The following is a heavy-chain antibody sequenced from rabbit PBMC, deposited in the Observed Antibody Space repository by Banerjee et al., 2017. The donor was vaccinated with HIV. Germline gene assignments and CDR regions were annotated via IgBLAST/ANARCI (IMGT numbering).Heavy chain of an antibody. CDR2: IYGGYSGST. CDR1: GFSFSSGYD. CDR3: ARDPYVISSRYYGDSSNL. Sequence: QSLEESGGGLVQPEGSLTLTCKASGFSFSSGYDMCWVRQAPGKGLELIACIYGGYSGSTYYASWAKGRFTISKTSSTTVTLELTSLTVADTATYFCARDPYVISSRYYGDSSNLWGQGTLVTVS. J-gene: IGHJ4*01. V-gene: IGHV1S40*01. D-gene: IGHD1-1*01.